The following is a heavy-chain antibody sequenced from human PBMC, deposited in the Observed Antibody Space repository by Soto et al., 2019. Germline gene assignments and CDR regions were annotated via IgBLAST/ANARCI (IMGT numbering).Heavy chain of an antibody. J-gene: IGHJ4*02. V-gene: IGHV1-3*01. CDR1: GYTFTSYA. CDR2: INAGNGNT. Sequence: QVQLVQSGAEVKKPGASVKVSCKASGYTFTSYAMHWVRQAPGQRLEWMGWINAGNGNTKYSQKFQGRVTITRDPSASTAYMELSSLRSEDTAVYYCARDKIFLRWCYGALFDYWGQGTLVTVSS. CDR3: ARDKIFLRWCYGALFDY. D-gene: IGHD4-17*01.